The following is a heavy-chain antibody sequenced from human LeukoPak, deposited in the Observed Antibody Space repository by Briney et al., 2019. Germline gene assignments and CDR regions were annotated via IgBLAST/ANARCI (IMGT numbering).Heavy chain of an antibody. J-gene: IGHJ4*02. CDR2: IYPGDSDT. V-gene: IGHV5-51*01. D-gene: IGHD3-22*01. CDR3: ARLGPYDSSGYSLDY. CDR1: GYSFPTYW. Sequence: GESLKISCKGSGYSFPTYWIAWVRQMPGKGLEWMGIIYPGDSDTRYSPSFQGQVTISADKSINTAYLQWRSLKASDTAMYYCARLGPYDSSGYSLDYWGQGTLVTVSS.